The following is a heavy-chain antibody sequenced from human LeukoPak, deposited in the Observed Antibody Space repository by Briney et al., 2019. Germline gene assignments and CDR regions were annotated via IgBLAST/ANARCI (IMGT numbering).Heavy chain of an antibody. D-gene: IGHD3-10*01. CDR1: GFTFTNAW. Sequence: GGSLRLSCVDSGFTFTNAWMSWVRQAPGEGLEWIGRIKSKTDGETTNYAEPVRGRFTISRDDSKSAVYLQMNSLKIEDTAVYYCTTDLGTYYHGSQRLIPIDYWGQGTLVTVSS. J-gene: IGHJ4*02. CDR2: IKSKTDGETT. V-gene: IGHV3-15*01. CDR3: TTDLGTYYHGSQRLIPIDY.